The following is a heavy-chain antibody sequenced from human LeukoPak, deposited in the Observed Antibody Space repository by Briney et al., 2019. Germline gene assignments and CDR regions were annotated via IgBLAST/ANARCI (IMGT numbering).Heavy chain of an antibody. CDR2: ISSSSSYI. D-gene: IGHD3-22*01. V-gene: IGHV3-21*01. Sequence: PGGSLRLSCSASGFTFSSYSMNWVRQAPGKGLEWVSSISSSSSYIYYADSVKGRFTISRDNAKNSLYLQMNSLRAEDTAVYYCASYYDSSGYYYSQENYWGQGTLVTVSS. CDR1: GFTFSSYS. J-gene: IGHJ4*02. CDR3: ASYYDSSGYYYSQENY.